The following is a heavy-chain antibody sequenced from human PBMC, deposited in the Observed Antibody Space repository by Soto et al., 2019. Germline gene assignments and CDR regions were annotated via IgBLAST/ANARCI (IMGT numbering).Heavy chain of an antibody. D-gene: IGHD5-12*01. V-gene: IGHV3-7*03. J-gene: IGHJ6*02. CDR1: GFTFSSYW. CDR2: IKLDGSEK. CDR3: ARDGLVDIVATVSANYYYYGMDV. Sequence: EVQLVESGGGLVQPGGSLRLSCAASGFTFSSYWMSWVRQAPGKGLEWVANIKLDGSEKYYVDSVKGRFTISRDNAKNSLYLQMNSLRAEDTAVYYCARDGLVDIVATVSANYYYYGMDVWGQGTTVTVSS.